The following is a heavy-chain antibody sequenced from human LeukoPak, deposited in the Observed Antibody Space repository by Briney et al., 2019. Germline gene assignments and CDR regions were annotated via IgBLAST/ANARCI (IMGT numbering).Heavy chain of an antibody. CDR1: GGSISSGGYY. D-gene: IGHD1-14*01. CDR3: ARERGITDGFGAFDI. CDR2: IYYSGST. Sequence: SETLSLTCTVSGGSISSGGYYWSWIRQPPGKGLEWIGYIYYSGSTYYNPSLKSRVTISVDTSKNQFSLKLSSVTAADTAVYYCARERGITDGFGAFDIWGQGTMVTVSS. J-gene: IGHJ3*02. V-gene: IGHV4-31*03.